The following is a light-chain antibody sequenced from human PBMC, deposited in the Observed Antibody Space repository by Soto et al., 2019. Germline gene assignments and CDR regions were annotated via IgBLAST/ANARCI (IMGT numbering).Light chain of an antibody. CDR3: SSYISSSTPFYV. CDR1: SSDVGDYNY. J-gene: IGLJ1*01. CDR2: DVS. Sequence: QSVLTQPASVSGSPGQSITISCTGTSSDVGDYNYVSWYQQHPGKAPKLMIFDVSNRPSGVSNRFSGSKSGNTASLTISGLQAEDEADYYCSSYISSSTPFYVFGTGTKVTVL. V-gene: IGLV2-14*01.